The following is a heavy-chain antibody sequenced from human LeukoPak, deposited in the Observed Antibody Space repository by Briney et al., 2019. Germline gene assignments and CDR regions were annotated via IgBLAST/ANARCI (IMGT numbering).Heavy chain of an antibody. Sequence: SETLSLTCTVSGLSISANSWSWIRQPPGKGLEWIGYIYYSGSTNYNPSLKSRVTISVDTSKNQFSLKLSSVTAADTAVYYCARVDPDSSSTLEVFDYWGQGTLVTVSS. CDR2: IYYSGST. CDR1: GLSISANS. D-gene: IGHD6-6*01. V-gene: IGHV4-59*13. CDR3: ARVDPDSSSTLEVFDY. J-gene: IGHJ4*02.